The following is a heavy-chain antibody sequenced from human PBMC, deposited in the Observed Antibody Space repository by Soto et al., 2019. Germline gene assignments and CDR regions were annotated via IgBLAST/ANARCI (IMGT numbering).Heavy chain of an antibody. J-gene: IGHJ3*01. CDR1: GFTLSDHS. Sequence: EVQLVESGGGQVKPGGSLRLSCVAFGFTLSDHSMNWVRLAPGKGLEWVSSISDVGAYIFYADSVKGRFTNSRDNAKHSLYLQMDSLGAEDTALYYCASDLVEAELNGFDVWGQGTMVTVSS. D-gene: IGHD3-16*01. CDR2: ISDVGAYI. CDR3: ASDLVEAELNGFDV. V-gene: IGHV3-21*01.